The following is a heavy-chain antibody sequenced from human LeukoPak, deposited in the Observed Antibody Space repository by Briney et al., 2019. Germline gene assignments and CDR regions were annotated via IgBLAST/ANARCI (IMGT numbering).Heavy chain of an antibody. V-gene: IGHV3-23*01. J-gene: IGHJ4*02. Sequence: GGSLRLSCAASGFTFSSYAMSWARQAPGKGLEWVSTISGSGGSTYYADSVKGRFTISRDNSKNTLYLQMNSLRADDTAVYYCARDFSLQLFDYWGQGTLVTVFS. D-gene: IGHD5-24*01. CDR3: ARDFSLQLFDY. CDR2: ISGSGGST. CDR1: GFTFSSYA.